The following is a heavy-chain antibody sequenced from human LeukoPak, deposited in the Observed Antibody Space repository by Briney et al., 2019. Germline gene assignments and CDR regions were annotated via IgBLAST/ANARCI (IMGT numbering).Heavy chain of an antibody. Sequence: GGSLRLSCAASGFTFDNYGMSWVRQVPGKGLEWVSSLNGNGGSTAYADSVKGRFTISRDNAKNSLYLQMNSLRAEDTAVYYCAKDRNIVGVVAAMGPLDPWGQGTLVSVSS. D-gene: IGHD2-15*01. CDR1: GFTFDNYG. J-gene: IGHJ5*02. CDR2: LNGNGGST. CDR3: AKDRNIVGVVAAMGPLDP. V-gene: IGHV3-20*04.